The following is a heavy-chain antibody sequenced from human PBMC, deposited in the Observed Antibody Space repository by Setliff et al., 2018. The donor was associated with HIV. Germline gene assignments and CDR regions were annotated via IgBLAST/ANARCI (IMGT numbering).Heavy chain of an antibody. D-gene: IGHD3-10*01. J-gene: IGHJ3*02. V-gene: IGHV1-8*03. Sequence: GASVKVSCKTSGYTFTSYDINWVRQATGQGLEWMGWMNPNSGNRGYAQKFQGRVTISRNTSISTAYVELSGLRSEDTAVYYCARGVTLVRGGRGDIWGQGTMVTVSS. CDR3: ARGVTLVRGGRGDI. CDR1: GYTFTSYD. CDR2: MNPNSGNR.